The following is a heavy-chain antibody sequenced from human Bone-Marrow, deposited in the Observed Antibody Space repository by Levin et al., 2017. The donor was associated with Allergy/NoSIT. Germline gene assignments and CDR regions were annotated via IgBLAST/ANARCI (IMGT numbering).Heavy chain of an antibody. CDR3: ASMAAAR. V-gene: IGHV3-11*06. J-gene: IGHJ4*02. D-gene: IGHD6-13*01. CDR1: FFPFLSSS. CDR2: ISSSSSYT. Sequence: LSFSSSFFPFLSSSLSWIRQAPGKGLEWVSYISSSSSYTNYADSVKGRFTLSRAHAKNSLYLQMNSLRAEDTAVYYCASMAAARWGQGTLVTVSS.